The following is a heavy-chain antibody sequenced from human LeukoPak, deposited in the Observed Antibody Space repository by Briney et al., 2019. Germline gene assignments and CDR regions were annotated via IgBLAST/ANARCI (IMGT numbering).Heavy chain of an antibody. CDR2: ISSSSYI. J-gene: IGHJ3*02. D-gene: IGHD5-18*01. CDR1: GFTFSSYS. Sequence: GGSLRLSCAASGFTFSSYSMNWVRQAPGKGLEWVSSISSSSYIYYADSVKGRFTISRDNAKNSLYLQMNSLRAEDTAVYYCARGEEDTAMVTGAFDIWGQGTMVTVSS. V-gene: IGHV3-21*01. CDR3: ARGEEDTAMVTGAFDI.